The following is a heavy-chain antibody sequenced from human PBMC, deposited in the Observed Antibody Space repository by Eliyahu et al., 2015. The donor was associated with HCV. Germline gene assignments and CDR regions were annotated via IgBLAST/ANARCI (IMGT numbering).Heavy chain of an antibody. D-gene: IGHD3-10*01. V-gene: IGHV4-31*02. J-gene: IGHJ4*02. Sequence: WIGYIYYSGSTYYNPSLKSRVTISVDTSKNQFSLKLSSVTAADTAVYYCARGDYYGSGSHFDYWGQGTLVTVSS. CDR3: ARGDYYGSGSHFDY. CDR2: IYYSGST.